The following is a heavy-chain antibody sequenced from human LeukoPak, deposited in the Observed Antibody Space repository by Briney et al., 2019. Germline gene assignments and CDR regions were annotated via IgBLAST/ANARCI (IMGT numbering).Heavy chain of an antibody. CDR1: GYTFTGYY. CDR2: INPNSGGT. D-gene: IGHD3-10*01. Sequence: ASVKVSCMASGYTFTGYYMHWVRQAPGQGLEWIGWINPNSGGTNYAQKFQGRVTMTRDTSISTAYMELSRLRSDDTAVYYCARGILFGELLYGDNWFDPWGQGTLVTVSS. CDR3: ARGILFGELLYGDNWFDP. J-gene: IGHJ5*02. V-gene: IGHV1-2*02.